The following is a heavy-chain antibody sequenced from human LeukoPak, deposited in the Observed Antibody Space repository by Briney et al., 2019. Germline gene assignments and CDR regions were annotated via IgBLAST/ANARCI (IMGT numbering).Heavy chain of an antibody. CDR3: AKDPPGIVADPYFFDY. CDR2: ITGSGGGT. D-gene: IGHD6-13*01. J-gene: IGHJ4*02. CDR1: GFTFSSYA. V-gene: IGHV3-23*01. Sequence: PGGSLRLSCAASGFTFSSYAMSWVRQAPGQGLEWVSTITGSGGGTYYADSVKGRFTISRDNSKNTLSLQMSSLRAEDTAVYYCAKDPPGIVADPYFFDYWGQGTLVTVSS.